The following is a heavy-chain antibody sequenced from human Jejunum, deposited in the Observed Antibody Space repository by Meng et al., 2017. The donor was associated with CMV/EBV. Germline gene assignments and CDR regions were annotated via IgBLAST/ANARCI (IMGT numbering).Heavy chain of an antibody. D-gene: IGHD3-22*01. CDR3: ARGRASGYYYILDY. CDR1: GVSLSSYG. J-gene: IGHJ4*02. V-gene: IGHV3-21*01. Sequence: SGVSLSSYGVNWGRQAPGKGLGWVSSISSSSRYIFYADSVKGRFTISRDNAKNSLYLQMNGLRAEDTAVYYCARGRASGYYYILDYWGQGTLVTVSS. CDR2: ISSSSRYI.